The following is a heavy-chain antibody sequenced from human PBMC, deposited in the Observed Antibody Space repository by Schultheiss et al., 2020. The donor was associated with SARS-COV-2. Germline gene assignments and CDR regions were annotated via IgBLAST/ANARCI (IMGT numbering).Heavy chain of an antibody. D-gene: IGHD3-3*01. J-gene: IGHJ6*02. Sequence: SETLSLTCAVYGGSFSGYYWNWIRQPPGKGLEWIGEINHSGSTNYNPSLKSRVTISVDTSKNQFSLKLNSVTAADTAVYYCARSFHYDFWSGYYGRGDYYGMDVWGQGTTVTVSS. CDR3: ARSFHYDFWSGYYGRGDYYGMDV. CDR2: INHSGST. CDR1: GGSFSGYY. V-gene: IGHV4-34*01.